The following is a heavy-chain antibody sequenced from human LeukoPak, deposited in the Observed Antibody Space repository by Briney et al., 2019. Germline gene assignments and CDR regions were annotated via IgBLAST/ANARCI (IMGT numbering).Heavy chain of an antibody. CDR3: ARFYTDAFDI. Sequence: SETLSLTCTVSGGSISSYCWSWIRQPPGKGLEWIGYIYYSGSTNYNPSLKSRVTISVDTSKNQFSLKLSSVTAADTAVYYCARFYTDAFDIWGQGTMVTVSS. CDR1: GGSISSYC. J-gene: IGHJ3*02. CDR2: IYYSGST. V-gene: IGHV4-59*01. D-gene: IGHD3-16*01.